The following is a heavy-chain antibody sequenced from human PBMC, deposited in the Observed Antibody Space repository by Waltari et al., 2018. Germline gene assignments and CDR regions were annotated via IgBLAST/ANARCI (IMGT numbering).Heavy chain of an antibody. Sequence: QVQLVQSGAEVKKPGASVKVSCKASGYTFTGYYMHWVRQAPGQGLEWMGRINPNSGGTNYAQKFQGRVTMTRDTSISTAYMELSRLRSDDTAVYYCARVWRGGAHRGAFDIWGQGTMVTVSS. D-gene: IGHD3-3*01. V-gene: IGHV1-2*06. CDR1: GYTFTGYY. CDR3: ARVWRGGAHRGAFDI. J-gene: IGHJ3*02. CDR2: INPNSGGT.